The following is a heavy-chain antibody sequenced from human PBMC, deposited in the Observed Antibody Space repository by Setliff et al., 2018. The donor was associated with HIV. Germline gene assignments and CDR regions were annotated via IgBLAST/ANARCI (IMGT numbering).Heavy chain of an antibody. Sequence: PSETLSLTCSVSGDSISNNKYYWSWVRQAPGKGLEWISYITKDGGETHFPDSVKGRFTISRDNAKNSLYLQMSSQTAEDTALYYCARGQTTAEYWGQGTLVTVSS. CDR1: GDSISNNKYY. D-gene: IGHD4-17*01. CDR3: ARGQTTAEY. CDR2: ITKDGGET. V-gene: IGHV3-11*06. J-gene: IGHJ4*02.